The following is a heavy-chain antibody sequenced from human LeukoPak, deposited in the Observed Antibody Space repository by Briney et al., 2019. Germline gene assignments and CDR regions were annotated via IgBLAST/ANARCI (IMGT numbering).Heavy chain of an antibody. CDR3: APRPYYDSSGDY. D-gene: IGHD3-22*01. CDR1: GFTFSDYY. V-gene: IGHV3-23*01. J-gene: IGHJ4*01. CDR2: ISGSGGST. Sequence: GGSLRLSCAASGFTFSDYYMSWIRQAPGKGLEWVSAISGSGGSTYYADSVKGRFTISRDNSRNTLYLQMNSLRAEDTAVYYCAPRPYYDSSGDYWGNGTMVTVST.